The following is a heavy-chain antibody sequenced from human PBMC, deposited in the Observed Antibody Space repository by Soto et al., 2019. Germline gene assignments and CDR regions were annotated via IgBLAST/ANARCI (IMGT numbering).Heavy chain of an antibody. J-gene: IGHJ4*02. CDR3: AKDVVYYDFWSGYYTPDY. D-gene: IGHD3-3*01. CDR1: GFTFSSYA. Sequence: VQLLESGGGLVQPGRSLRLSCAASGFTFSSYAMSWVRQAPGKGLEWVSAISGSGGSTYYADSVKGRFTISRDNSKNTLYLQMNSLRAEDTAVYYCAKDVVYYDFWSGYYTPDYWGQGTLVTVSS. CDR2: ISGSGGST. V-gene: IGHV3-23*01.